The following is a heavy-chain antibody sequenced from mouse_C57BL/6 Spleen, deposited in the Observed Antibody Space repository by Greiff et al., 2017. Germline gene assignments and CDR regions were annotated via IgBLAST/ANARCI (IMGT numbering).Heavy chain of an antibody. CDR1: GYAFSSSW. V-gene: IGHV1-82*01. CDR3: ARFYYSNCGAMDY. Sequence: VKLQQSGPELVKPGASVKISCKASGYAFSSSWMNWVKQRPGKGLEWIGRIYPGDGDTNYNGKFKGKATMTADKSSSTAYMQLSSLTSEDSAVYFCARFYYSNCGAMDYWGQGTSVTVSS. CDR2: IYPGDGDT. J-gene: IGHJ4*01. D-gene: IGHD2-5*01.